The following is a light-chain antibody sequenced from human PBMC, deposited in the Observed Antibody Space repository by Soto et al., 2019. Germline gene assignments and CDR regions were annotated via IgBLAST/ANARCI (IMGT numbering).Light chain of an antibody. CDR2: EVS. V-gene: IGLV2-14*01. J-gene: IGLJ1*01. Sequence: QSALTQPASVSGSPGQSITISCTGTSSDIGNYDFVSWYQQGPGTAPKAMIYEVSSRPSGVSNRFSGSKSGNTASLTISALQAEDEAYYYCAAWDDSLNGYVFGTGTKLTVL. CDR1: SSDIGNYDF. CDR3: AAWDDSLNGYV.